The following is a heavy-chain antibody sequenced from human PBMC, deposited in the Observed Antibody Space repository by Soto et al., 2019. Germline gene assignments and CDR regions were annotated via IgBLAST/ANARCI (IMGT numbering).Heavy chain of an antibody. D-gene: IGHD2-15*01. Sequence: EVQLLESGGGLVQPGGSLRLSCAASGFTFSSYAMSWVRQAPGKGLEWVSAISGSGGSTYYADSVKGRFTISRDNSKNTLYLQMNSLRAEDTAVYYCAKDLSCSGGSCYSFLKNYYYYMDVWGKGTTVTVSS. J-gene: IGHJ6*03. CDR2: ISGSGGST. CDR3: AKDLSCSGGSCYSFLKNYYYYMDV. V-gene: IGHV3-23*01. CDR1: GFTFSSYA.